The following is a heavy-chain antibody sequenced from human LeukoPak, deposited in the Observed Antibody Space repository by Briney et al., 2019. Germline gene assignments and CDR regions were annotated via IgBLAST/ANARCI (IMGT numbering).Heavy chain of an antibody. CDR2: FDPEDGEP. J-gene: IGHJ4*02. CDR1: GYTLTELS. D-gene: IGHD6-19*01. V-gene: IGHV1-24*01. Sequence: ASVKVSCKVSGYTLTELSMHWVRQAPGKGLEWMGGFDPEDGEPIYAQKFQGRVTMTEDTSTDTAYMELSSLRSEDTAVYYCATGLSSGWYSPFDYWGQGTLVTVSS. CDR3: ATGLSSGWYSPFDY.